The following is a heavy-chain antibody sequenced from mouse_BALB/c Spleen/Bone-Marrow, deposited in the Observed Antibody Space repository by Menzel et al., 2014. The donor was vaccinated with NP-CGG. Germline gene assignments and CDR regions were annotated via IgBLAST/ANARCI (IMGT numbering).Heavy chain of an antibody. CDR3: ARLHYYGYGAY. CDR1: GFDFSTFW. D-gene: IGHD1-2*01. V-gene: IGHV4-1*02. Sequence: EVKLLESGGGLVQPGGSLKLSCAASGFDFSTFWMSWVRQAPGKGLEWNGEINPDRRTINYSPSLKDKFVISRDNAKNTLYLLMSKVRSEDTALYYCARLHYYGYGAYWGQGTLVTVSA. J-gene: IGHJ3*01. CDR2: INPDRRTI.